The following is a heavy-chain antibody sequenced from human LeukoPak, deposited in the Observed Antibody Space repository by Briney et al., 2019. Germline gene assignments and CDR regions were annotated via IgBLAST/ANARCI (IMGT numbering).Heavy chain of an antibody. CDR1: GFTFSTYA. CDR2: ISGSGGGT. V-gene: IGHV3-23*01. D-gene: IGHD3-22*01. Sequence: GGSLRLSCAASGFTFSTYAMSWVRQAPRKGLEWVSAISGSGGGTYYADSVKGRFTISRDNSKNTLYLQMNSLRADDTAIYYCAKTGDYFDSSDYYRPDAFDIWGQGTMVTISS. J-gene: IGHJ3*02. CDR3: AKTGDYFDSSDYYRPDAFDI.